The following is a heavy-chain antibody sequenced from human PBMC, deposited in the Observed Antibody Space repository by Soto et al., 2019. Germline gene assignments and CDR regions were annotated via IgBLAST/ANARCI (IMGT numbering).Heavy chain of an antibody. CDR1: GGSISSGGYY. CDR3: ARFYMVRGVMSAFDI. Sequence: QVQLQESGPGLVKPSQTLSLTCTVSGGSISSGGYYWSWIRQHPGQGLEWSGYIYYIGSTYYNPSLKSRLTISVDTSKNQFSLKMSSVTAADTAVYFCARFYMVRGVMSAFDIWGQGTMVTVSS. V-gene: IGHV4-31*03. D-gene: IGHD3-10*01. J-gene: IGHJ3*02. CDR2: IYYIGST.